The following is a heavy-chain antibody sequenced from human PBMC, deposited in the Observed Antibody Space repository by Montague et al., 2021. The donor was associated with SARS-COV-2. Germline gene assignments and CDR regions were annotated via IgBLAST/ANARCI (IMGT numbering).Heavy chain of an antibody. CDR2: MYYSGST. Sequence: SETLSLTCTVSGGSISSSNYYWGWIRQPPGKGLEWIGNMYYSGSTYYNPSLKSRVTISIDTSKNQFSLKLSSVTAADTAVYYCARDDIVRQDDTKGMDVWGQGTTVTVSS. V-gene: IGHV4-39*07. CDR3: ARDDIVRQDDTKGMDV. CDR1: GGSISSSNYY. D-gene: IGHD2-15*01. J-gene: IGHJ6*02.